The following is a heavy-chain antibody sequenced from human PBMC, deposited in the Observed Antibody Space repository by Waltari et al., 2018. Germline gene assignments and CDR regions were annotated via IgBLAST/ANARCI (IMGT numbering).Heavy chain of an antibody. J-gene: IGHJ4*02. V-gene: IGHV7-4-1*02. CDR1: GYTFTSHA. CDR2: INTNTAKA. D-gene: IGHD5-18*01. Sequence: QVHRLQSGSALKKLGASVKFYCKASGYTFTSHAINWVRQAPGHGLEWRGWINTNTAKAAYAQDFRVRFVFSLDTSVSTAYLQISSLKPEDTAIYYCSIAFGYVIQHDYWGQGTLVTVSS. CDR3: SIAFGYVIQHDY.